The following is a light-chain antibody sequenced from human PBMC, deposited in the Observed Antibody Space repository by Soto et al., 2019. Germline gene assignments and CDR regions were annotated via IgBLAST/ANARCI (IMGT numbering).Light chain of an antibody. CDR2: AAF. J-gene: IGKJ2*03. CDR1: QGIASW. V-gene: IGKV1-12*01. CDR3: QQSHSLPQS. Sequence: DIQMTQSPSSGSASVGERVTITCRAIQGIASWLAWYQQKPGLAPKLMIYAAFSLQTGVPSRFSGSGSGTDFTLTISSLQPEDFDTYYGQQSHSLPQSFGQGTKLEIK.